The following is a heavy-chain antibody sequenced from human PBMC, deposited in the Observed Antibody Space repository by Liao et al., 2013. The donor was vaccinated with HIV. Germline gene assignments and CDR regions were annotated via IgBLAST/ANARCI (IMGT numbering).Heavy chain of an antibody. CDR2: ISYSGST. CDR3: ARGIRIAAAATPYYSYMDV. D-gene: IGHD6-13*01. Sequence: QVQLQDSGPGLVKPSETLSLTCTVSGASISGGDYYWSWIRQPPGQGLEWIGYISYSGSTYYNPSLKSRITISADTSKKQFSLKVRSVTAADTAVYYCARGIRIAAAATPYYSYMDVWGKGNHGHLSS. V-gene: IGHV4-30-4*01. J-gene: IGHJ6*03. CDR1: GASISGGDYY.